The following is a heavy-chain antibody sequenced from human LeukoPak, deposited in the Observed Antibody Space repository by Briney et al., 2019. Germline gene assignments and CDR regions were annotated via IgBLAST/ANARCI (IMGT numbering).Heavy chain of an antibody. J-gene: IGHJ1*01. CDR1: GYTFTSYG. V-gene: IGHV1-18*01. CDR2: ISAYNGNT. D-gene: IGHD3-22*01. Sequence: ASVKVSCKASGYTFTSYGIGWVRQAPGQGLEWMGWISAYNGNTNYAQKLQGRVTMTTDTSTSTAYMELRSLRSDDTAVYYCARDYYDSSGYAEYFQHWGQGTLVTVSS. CDR3: ARDYYDSSGYAEYFQH.